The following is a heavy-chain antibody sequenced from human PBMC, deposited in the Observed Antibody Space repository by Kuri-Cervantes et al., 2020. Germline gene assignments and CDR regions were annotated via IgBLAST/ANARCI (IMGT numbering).Heavy chain of an antibody. Sequence: GGSLRLSCAASGFTFSDYYMSWIRQAPGKGLEWVSSISSSSSYIYYADSVKGRFTISRDNAKNSLYLQMNSLRAEDTAVYYCARAEYYWYFDLWGRGTLVTVSS. D-gene: IGHD2/OR15-2a*01. CDR1: GFTFSDYY. CDR2: ISSSSSYI. V-gene: IGHV3-11*06. CDR3: ARAEYYWYFDL. J-gene: IGHJ2*01.